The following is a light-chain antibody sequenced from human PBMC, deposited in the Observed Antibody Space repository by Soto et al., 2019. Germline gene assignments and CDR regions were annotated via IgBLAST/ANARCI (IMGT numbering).Light chain of an antibody. V-gene: IGKV1-6*01. Sequence: AIQLTQSPSSLAASVGDRVSITCRASQGIRNDLGWYQHKPGKAPKLLIHGASSLHSGVPSRFSGSASGTEFTLTISSLQPEDLASYYCLQDHSYPWTFGEGTKVEI. CDR2: GAS. CDR3: LQDHSYPWT. J-gene: IGKJ1*01. CDR1: QGIRND.